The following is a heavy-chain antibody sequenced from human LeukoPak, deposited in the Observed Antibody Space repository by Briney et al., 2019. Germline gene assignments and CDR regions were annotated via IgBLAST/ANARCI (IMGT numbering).Heavy chain of an antibody. Sequence: GGSLRLSCAASGFTFSSYGMHWVRQAPGKGLEWVAVIWYDGSNKYYADSVKGRFTISRDNSKNTLYLQMNILRAEDTAVYYCARDPYYDFWSGYPYFDYWGQGTLVTVSS. J-gene: IGHJ4*02. D-gene: IGHD3-3*01. V-gene: IGHV3-33*01. CDR1: GFTFSSYG. CDR2: IWYDGSNK. CDR3: ARDPYYDFWSGYPYFDY.